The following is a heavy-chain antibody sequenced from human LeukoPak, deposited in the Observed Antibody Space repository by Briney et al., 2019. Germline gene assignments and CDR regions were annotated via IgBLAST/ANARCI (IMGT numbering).Heavy chain of an antibody. V-gene: IGHV4-61*02. J-gene: IGHJ6*02. CDR2: IYTSGST. D-gene: IGHD3-16*01. Sequence: SETLSLTCTVSGGSISSSSYYWSWIRQPAGKGLEWIGRIYTSGSTNYNPSLKSRVTMSVDTSKNQFSLKLSSVTAADTAVYYCARVGGLYYYGMDVWGQGTTVTVSS. CDR1: GGSISSSSYY. CDR3: ARVGGLYYYGMDV.